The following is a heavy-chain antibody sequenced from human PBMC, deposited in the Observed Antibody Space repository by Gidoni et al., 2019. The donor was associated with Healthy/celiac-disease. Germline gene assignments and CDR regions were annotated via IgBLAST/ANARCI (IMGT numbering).Heavy chain of an antibody. CDR1: GFTFDDYA. J-gene: IGHJ3*02. Sequence: EVQLVESGGGLVQPGRSLRLSCAASGFTFDDYAMHWVRQAPGKGLEWVSGISWNSGSIGYADSVKGRFTISRDNAKNSLYLQMNSLRAEDTALYYCAKDTGYSSGFRHAFDIWGQGTMVTVSS. CDR2: ISWNSGSI. V-gene: IGHV3-9*01. D-gene: IGHD6-19*01. CDR3: AKDTGYSSGFRHAFDI.